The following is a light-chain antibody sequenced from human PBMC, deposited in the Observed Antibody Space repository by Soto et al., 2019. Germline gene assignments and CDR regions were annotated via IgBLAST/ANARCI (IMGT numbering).Light chain of an antibody. V-gene: IGKV1-5*03. J-gene: IGKJ2*03. CDR3: QQYNSYPYR. Sequence: IQMTQSPSTLSASVGDRVSITCRASQTIFSWLAWYHQKPGKAPKLVIYKASSLESGVPSRYSGSGSGTEFTLHISGLQPDDFATYYCQQYNSYPYRFGQGTQLEIK. CDR2: KAS. CDR1: QTIFSW.